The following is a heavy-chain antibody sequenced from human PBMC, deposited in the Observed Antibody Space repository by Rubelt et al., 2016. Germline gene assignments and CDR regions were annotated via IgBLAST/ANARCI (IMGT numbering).Heavy chain of an antibody. J-gene: IGHJ5*02. D-gene: IGHD6-19*01. CDR2: ISAYNGHT. V-gene: IGHV1-18*04. Sequence: QVQLVQPGAEVKKPGASVKVSCKASGYTFSTYGISWVRQAPGQGLEWMGWISAYNGHTNYAQKIQGRVTMTTEPSTSKASMELRSRGSDDTAGYYWARDKEWLATRGFQNWFDPWGQGTLVTVSS. CDR3: ARDKEWLATRGFQNWFDP. CDR1: GYTFSTYG.